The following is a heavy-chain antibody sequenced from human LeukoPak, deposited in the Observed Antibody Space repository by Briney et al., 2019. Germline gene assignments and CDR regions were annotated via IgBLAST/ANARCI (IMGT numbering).Heavy chain of an antibody. D-gene: IGHD3-10*01. CDR2: IKQDGSEK. CDR3: ARHAGGSGSYSLDY. V-gene: IGHV3-7*04. J-gene: IGHJ4*02. CDR1: GFTFSWYW. Sequence: PGGSLRLSCAASGFTFSWYWMTWVRQAPWKGLEWVANIKQDGSEKYYVDSEKGRFTISRDNAKNSLYLQMNSLRAEDTAVYYCARHAGGSGSYSLDYWGQGTLVTVSS.